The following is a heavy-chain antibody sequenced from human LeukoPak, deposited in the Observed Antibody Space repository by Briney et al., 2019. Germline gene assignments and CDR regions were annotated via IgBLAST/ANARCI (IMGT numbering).Heavy chain of an antibody. CDR3: ARHGGITMVRGVLSAFDI. V-gene: IGHV4-59*08. J-gene: IGHJ3*02. CDR1: GGSVSSYY. Sequence: NPSETLSLTRTVPGGSVSSYYWSWIRQPPGKGLGWIGYIYYSGNTNYNPSLKSRVTILVDTSKNQFSLKLNSVTAADPAVYYCARHGGITMVRGVLSAFDIWGQGTMVAVSS. D-gene: IGHD3-10*01. CDR2: IYYSGNT.